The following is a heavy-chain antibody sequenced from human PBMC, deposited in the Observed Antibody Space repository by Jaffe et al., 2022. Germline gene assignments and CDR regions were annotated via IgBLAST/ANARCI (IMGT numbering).Heavy chain of an antibody. J-gene: IGHJ1*01. CDR3: TRVSWIYDSSGYHRWFQH. CDR2: IRSKAYGGTT. CDR1: GFTFGDYA. D-gene: IGHD3-22*01. Sequence: EVQLVESGGGLVQPGRSLRLSCTASGFTFGDYAMSWVRQAPGKGLEWVGFIRSKAYGGTTEYAASVKGRFTISRDDSKSIAYLQMNSLKTEDTAVYYCTRVSWIYDSSGYHRWFQHWGQGTLVTVSS. V-gene: IGHV3-49*04.